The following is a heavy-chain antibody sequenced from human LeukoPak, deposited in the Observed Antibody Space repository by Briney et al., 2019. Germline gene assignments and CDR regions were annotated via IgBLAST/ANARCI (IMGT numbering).Heavy chain of an antibody. Sequence: RLSCATSGFTFSNYEMNWVRQAPGKGLEWISYISASGNPMFYADSVKGRFTISRDNAKYSLYLQINSLRAEDTAIYYCAKDGGSGILYWDQGTLVTVSS. CDR3: AKDGGSGILY. D-gene: IGHD3-10*01. CDR2: ISASGNPM. J-gene: IGHJ4*02. V-gene: IGHV3-48*03. CDR1: GFTFSNYE.